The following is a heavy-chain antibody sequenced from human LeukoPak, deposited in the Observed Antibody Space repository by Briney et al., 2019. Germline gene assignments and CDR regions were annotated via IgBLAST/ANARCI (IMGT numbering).Heavy chain of an antibody. D-gene: IGHD5-24*01. CDR2: ISTSSIYI. V-gene: IGHV3-21*01. J-gene: IGHJ4*02. CDR1: GFTFSRNS. Sequence: GGSLRLSCAASGFTFSRNSMNWVRQAPGKGLEWVSSISTSSIYIYYADSVKGRFTISRDNAKNSLYLQMNSLRAEDTAVYYCATSDGYNWYSIDYWGQGTLVTVSS. CDR3: ATSDGYNWYSIDY.